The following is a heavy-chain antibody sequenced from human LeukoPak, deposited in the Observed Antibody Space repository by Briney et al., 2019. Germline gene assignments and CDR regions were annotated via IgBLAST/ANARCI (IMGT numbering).Heavy chain of an antibody. CDR1: GYSFTDYY. J-gene: IGHJ5*02. Sequence: ASVKVSCKTSGYSFTDYYIHWVRQAPGQGLEWMGWINTKSGRTSSARKFQGRVTMTRDPSITTVYMDMAWLSSDDTAIYFCARADFIDAGPYLIGPWGQGTLVTVSS. V-gene: IGHV1-2*02. CDR2: INTKSGRT. CDR3: ARADFIDAGPYLIGP. D-gene: IGHD3-3*01.